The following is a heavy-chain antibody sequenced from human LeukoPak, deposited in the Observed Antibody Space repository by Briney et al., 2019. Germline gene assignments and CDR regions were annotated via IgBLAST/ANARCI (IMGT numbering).Heavy chain of an antibody. CDR3: ASGGGYYDLDSYYFDY. V-gene: IGHV1-69*06. J-gene: IGHJ4*02. D-gene: IGHD3-22*01. CDR1: GGSFSSYA. Sequence: ASVKVSCKASGGSFSSYAISWVRQAPGQGLEWMGGIIPIFGTANYAQKFQGRVTITADKSTSTAYMELSSLRSEDTAVYYCASGGGYYDLDSYYFDYWGQGTLVTVSS. CDR2: IIPIFGTA.